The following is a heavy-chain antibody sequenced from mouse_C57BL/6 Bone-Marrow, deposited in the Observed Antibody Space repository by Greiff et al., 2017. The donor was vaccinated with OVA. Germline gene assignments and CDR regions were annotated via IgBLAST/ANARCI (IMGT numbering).Heavy chain of an antibody. Sequence: EALLQQSGAELVRPGASVKLSCTASGSNIKDDYMHWVKERPEQGLEWIGWIDPENGDTEYAWKFQDKATITADTSSKTVYLHLSSLTSDDTAVYYCTTYRYWGQGTTLTVSS. CDR2: IDPENGDT. CDR3: TTYRY. J-gene: IGHJ2*01. CDR1: GSNIKDDY. V-gene: IGHV14-4*01.